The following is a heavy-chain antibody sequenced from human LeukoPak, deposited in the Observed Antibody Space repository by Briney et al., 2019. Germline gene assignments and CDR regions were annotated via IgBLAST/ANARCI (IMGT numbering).Heavy chain of an antibody. Sequence: SETLSLTCTVSGGSISSYYWSWIRQPPGKGLEWIGYIYYSGSTNYNPSLKSRVTISVDTSMNQFSLKLSSVTAADTGMYYCARIDSSGYGYFDYWGQGTLVTVSS. CDR1: GGSISSYY. CDR2: IYYSGST. D-gene: IGHD3-22*01. CDR3: ARIDSSGYGYFDY. J-gene: IGHJ4*02. V-gene: IGHV4-59*01.